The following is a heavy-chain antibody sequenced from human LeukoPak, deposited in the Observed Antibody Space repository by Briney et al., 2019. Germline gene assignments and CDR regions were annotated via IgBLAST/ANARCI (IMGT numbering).Heavy chain of an antibody. CDR3: ARGGGSGSYYAPWYFDY. Sequence: PSETLSLTCTVSGVSITTSSYYWGWIRQPPGKGLEWIGSFYYSGTTYYNPSLKSRVTISLDTSKEHLSLKLSSVTAADTAVYYCARGGGSGSYYAPWYFDYWGQGSLVTVSS. CDR1: GVSITTSSYY. CDR2: FYYSGTT. D-gene: IGHD3-10*01. J-gene: IGHJ4*02. V-gene: IGHV4-39*02.